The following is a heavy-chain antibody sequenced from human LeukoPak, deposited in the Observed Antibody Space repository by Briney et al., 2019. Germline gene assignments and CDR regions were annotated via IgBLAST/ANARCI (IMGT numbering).Heavy chain of an antibody. CDR1: GFTFSSYS. V-gene: IGHV3-7*04. Sequence: GGSLRLSCAASGFTFSSYSMNWVRQAPGKGLEWVANIKPDGSEKRYVDSVKGRFTISRDNAKNSLYLQMNSLRAEDTAVYYCARVVGTDEGADYWGQGTPVTVSS. D-gene: IGHD1-7*01. CDR3: ARVVGTDEGADY. J-gene: IGHJ4*02. CDR2: IKPDGSEK.